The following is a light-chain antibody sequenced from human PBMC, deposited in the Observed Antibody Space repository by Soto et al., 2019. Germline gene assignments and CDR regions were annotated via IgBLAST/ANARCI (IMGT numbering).Light chain of an antibody. CDR3: PQRFNTLLT. Sequence: IQMTQSPSSLSASVGDRVTITCRASQSISNYLNWYQHRPGTAPKVLIWAASTLQSGVPSRFTGSGSGTDFTLTISNLQPEDYSTYYCPQRFNTLLTFGGVTNVDIK. J-gene: IGKJ3*01. CDR1: QSISNY. V-gene: IGKV1-39*01. CDR2: AAS.